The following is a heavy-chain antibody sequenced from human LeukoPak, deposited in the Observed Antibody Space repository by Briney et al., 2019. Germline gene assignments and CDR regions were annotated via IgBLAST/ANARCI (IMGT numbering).Heavy chain of an antibody. CDR3: ARGRGYSYKNFDS. Sequence: SETLSLTCTVSGGSISSGDYYWGWIRQPPGKGLEWIRYIYYSGSSYYNPSLKSRLTISVDTSKNQFSLKLSSVTAADTAVYYCARGRGYSYKNFDSWGQGTLVTVSS. CDR2: IYYSGSS. J-gene: IGHJ4*02. D-gene: IGHD5-18*01. CDR1: GGSISSGDYY. V-gene: IGHV4-30-4*01.